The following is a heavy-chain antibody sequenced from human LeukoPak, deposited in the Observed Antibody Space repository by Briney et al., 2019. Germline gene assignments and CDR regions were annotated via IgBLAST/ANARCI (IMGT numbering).Heavy chain of an antibody. V-gene: IGHV3-23*01. D-gene: IGHD1-26*01. Sequence: AGGSLRLSCTASGFTFSSYVMSWVRLAPGKGLEWVSAISGSATGTFYADSVRGRFTISRDNSKNTLYLQMNSLRVVDTALYYCAKAEVGPLDYWGQGTLVTVSS. CDR1: GFTFSSYV. CDR3: AKAEVGPLDY. CDR2: ISGSATGT. J-gene: IGHJ4*02.